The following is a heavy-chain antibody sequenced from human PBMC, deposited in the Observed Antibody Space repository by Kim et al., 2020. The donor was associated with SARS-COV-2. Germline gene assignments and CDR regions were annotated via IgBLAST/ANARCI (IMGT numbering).Heavy chain of an antibody. CDR2: ISYDGSNK. D-gene: IGHD3-10*01. CDR3: AKEHGILWFGEKGAFDI. V-gene: IGHV3-30*18. Sequence: GGSLRLSCAASGFTFSSYGMHWVRQAPGKGLEWVAVISYDGSNKYYADSVKGRFTISRDNSKNTLYLQMNSLRAEDTAVYYCAKEHGILWFGEKGAFDIWGQGTMVTVSS. J-gene: IGHJ3*02. CDR1: GFTFSSYG.